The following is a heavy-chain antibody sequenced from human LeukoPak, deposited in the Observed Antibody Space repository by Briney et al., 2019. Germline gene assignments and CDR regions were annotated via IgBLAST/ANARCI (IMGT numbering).Heavy chain of an antibody. Sequence: ASVKVSCKASVYTFNVYYMHWVQQAPGQGLEWMGWINGNTGVTHYAQKFQGRVTMTRDSSITTAYMELSSLRSDDTAVYYCARVNGGNSYDFDYWGQGTLVTVSS. CDR3: ARVNGGNSYDFDY. D-gene: IGHD4-23*01. CDR1: VYTFNVYY. J-gene: IGHJ4*02. CDR2: INGNTGVT. V-gene: IGHV1-2*02.